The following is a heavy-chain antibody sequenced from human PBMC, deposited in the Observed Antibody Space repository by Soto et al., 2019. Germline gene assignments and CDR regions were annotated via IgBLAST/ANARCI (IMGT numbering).Heavy chain of an antibody. CDR1: GYTLTSYA. CDR2: INTNTGNP. Sequence: ASVKVSCTASGYTLTSYAMNWVRQAPGQGLEWMGWINTNTGNPTYAQGFTGRFVFSLDTSVSTAYLQICSLKAEDTAVYYCARSGDTAMDDYYYYYMDVWGKGTTVTVSS. V-gene: IGHV7-4-1*01. J-gene: IGHJ6*03. CDR3: ARSGDTAMDDYYYYYMDV. D-gene: IGHD5-18*01.